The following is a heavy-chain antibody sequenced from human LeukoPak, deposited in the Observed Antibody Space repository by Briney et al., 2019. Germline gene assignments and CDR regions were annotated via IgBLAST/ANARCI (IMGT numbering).Heavy chain of an antibody. D-gene: IGHD5-18*01. V-gene: IGHV1-18*01. CDR2: ISAYNGNT. J-gene: IGHJ4*02. CDR1: GGTFSSYA. Sequence: RASVKVSCKASGGTFSSYAISWVRQAPGQGLEWMGWISAYNGNTNYAQKLRGRVTMTTDTSTSTAYMELRSLRSDDTAVYYCARDWPGYSYGPSYYFDYWGQGTLVTVSS. CDR3: ARDWPGYSYGPSYYFDY.